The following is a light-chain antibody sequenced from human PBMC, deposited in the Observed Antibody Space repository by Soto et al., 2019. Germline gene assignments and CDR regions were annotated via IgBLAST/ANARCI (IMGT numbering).Light chain of an antibody. V-gene: IGKV3-11*01. CDR1: QSVSSY. CDR3: QQRSNWPLI. CDR2: DAS. Sequence: EIVLTQSPATLSLSPGERATLSCRASQSVSSYLAWYQQKPGQAPRLLIYDASNRAPGIPARFSGSGSGTDFTLTISSLEPEDFAVYYCQQRSNWPLIFGGGTKVE. J-gene: IGKJ4*01.